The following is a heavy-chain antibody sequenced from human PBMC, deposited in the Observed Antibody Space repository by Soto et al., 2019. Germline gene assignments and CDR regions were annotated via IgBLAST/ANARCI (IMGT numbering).Heavy chain of an antibody. V-gene: IGHV1-18*04. D-gene: IGHD3-10*01. CDR1: GYTFTSYG. CDR3: ARDNMHYYSPSEGYFYYGMDV. Sequence: GASVKVSCKASGYTFTSYGISWVRQAPGQGLEWMGMISANGGGTSYAQKVQGRVTMTRDTSTSTVHMELSSLTSEDTAVYYCARDNMHYYSPSEGYFYYGMDVWGQGTTVTSP. J-gene: IGHJ6*02. CDR2: ISANGGGT.